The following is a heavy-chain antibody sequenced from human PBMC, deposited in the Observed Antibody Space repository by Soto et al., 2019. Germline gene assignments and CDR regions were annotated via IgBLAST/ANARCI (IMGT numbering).Heavy chain of an antibody. V-gene: IGHV3-23*01. Sequence: GRSLRLSCAASAFTFRTPAMTCVRQVPGKGLEWVSGISGSGASTFYADSVRGRFTISRDNSKNTLYLQVNSLRAEDTALYYCAKGNGDYRSNAFDIWGQGTMVTVS. CDR3: AKGNGDYRSNAFDI. CDR2: ISGSGAST. CDR1: AFTFRTPA. J-gene: IGHJ3*02. D-gene: IGHD4-17*01.